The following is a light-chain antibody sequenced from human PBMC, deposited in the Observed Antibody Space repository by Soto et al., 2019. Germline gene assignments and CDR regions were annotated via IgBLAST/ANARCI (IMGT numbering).Light chain of an antibody. Sequence: DIQMTQSPSSLSAYVGDRVTITCRASQSISSFLNWFQQKPGKAPKLLIYPASSLQSGVPSGFSGSGSGTDFTLTISSLQPEDFATYYCQQSYSTPWTLGQGTKVDIK. J-gene: IGKJ1*01. CDR1: QSISSF. CDR3: QQSYSTPWT. CDR2: PAS. V-gene: IGKV1-39*01.